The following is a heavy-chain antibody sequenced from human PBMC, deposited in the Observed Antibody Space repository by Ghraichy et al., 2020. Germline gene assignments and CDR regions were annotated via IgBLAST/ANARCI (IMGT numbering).Heavy chain of an antibody. V-gene: IGHV4-34*01. Sequence: SETLSLTCAVYGGSFSGYYWSWFRQPPGKGLEWIGEINHSGSTNYNPSLKSRVTISVDTSKNQFSLKLSSVTAADTAVYYCARGRHRNYYGSGSYYNPTRGTPYDYWGQGTLVTVSS. CDR1: GGSFSGYY. D-gene: IGHD3-10*01. CDR2: INHSGST. J-gene: IGHJ4*02. CDR3: ARGRHRNYYGSGSYYNPTRGTPYDY.